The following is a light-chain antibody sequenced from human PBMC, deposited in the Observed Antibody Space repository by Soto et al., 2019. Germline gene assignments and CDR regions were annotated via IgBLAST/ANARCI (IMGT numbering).Light chain of an antibody. CDR3: QQLGNYPLT. CDR2: KAS. V-gene: IGKV1-5*03. Sequence: DIQMTQTPSALSGSVGDRVTITCRASQTISSWLAWYQQKPGKAPKLLIYKASTLKSGVPSRFSGSGSGTDFTLTISSLQPEDFATYYCQQLGNYPLTFGGGTMVDIK. CDR1: QTISSW. J-gene: IGKJ4*01.